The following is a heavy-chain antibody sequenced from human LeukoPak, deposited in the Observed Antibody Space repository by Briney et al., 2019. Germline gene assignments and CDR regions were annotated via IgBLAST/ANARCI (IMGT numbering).Heavy chain of an antibody. CDR2: ISYDGSNK. J-gene: IGHJ5*02. V-gene: IGHV3-30-3*01. Sequence: GGSLRLSCAASGSTFSSYAMHWVRQAPGKGLEWVAVISYDGSNKYYADSVKGRFTISRDNSKNTLYLQMNSLRAEDTAVYYCARVGYDFWSGYDNWFDPWGQGTLVTVSS. CDR1: GSTFSSYA. D-gene: IGHD3-3*01. CDR3: ARVGYDFWSGYDNWFDP.